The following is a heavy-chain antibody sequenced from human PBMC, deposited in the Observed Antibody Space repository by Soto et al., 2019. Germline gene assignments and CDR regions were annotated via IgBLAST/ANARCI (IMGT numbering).Heavy chain of an antibody. CDR1: CGSISSGGYY. V-gene: IGHV4-31*03. J-gene: IGHJ5*02. D-gene: IGHD1-26*01. CDR3: ARQPRSRGRFDP. Sequence: SETLSLTCTVSCGSISSGGYYWSWIRQHPGKGLEWIGYIYYSGSTYYNPSLKSRVTISVDTSKNQFSLKLSSVTAADTAVYYCARQPRSRGRFDPWGQGTLVTVSS. CDR2: IYYSGST.